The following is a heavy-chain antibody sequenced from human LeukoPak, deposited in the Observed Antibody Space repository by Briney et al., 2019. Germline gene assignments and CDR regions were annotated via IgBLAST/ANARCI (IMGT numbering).Heavy chain of an antibody. CDR1: GYTFTGYY. J-gene: IGHJ4*02. CDR2: INPNSGGT. V-gene: IGHV1-2*02. CDR3: ARGGWYSSSSSFDY. Sequence: ASVKVSFKASGYTFTGYYMHWVRQAPGQGLEWMGWINPNSGGTNYAQKFQGRVTMTRDTSISTAYMELSRLRSDDTAVYYCARGGWYSSSSSFDYWGQGTLVTVSS. D-gene: IGHD6-6*01.